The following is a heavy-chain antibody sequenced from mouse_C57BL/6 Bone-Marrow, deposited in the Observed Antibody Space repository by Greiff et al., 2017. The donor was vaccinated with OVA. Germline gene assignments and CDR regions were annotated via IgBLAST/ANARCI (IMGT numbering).Heavy chain of an antibody. Sequence: VQLQQSGPELVKPGASVKISCKASGYAFSSSWMNWVKQRPGKGLEWIGRIYPGDGDTNYNGKFKGKATLTADKSSSTAYMQLSSLTSEDSAVYFCARGGYGYDEGWYFDVWGTGTTVTVSS. V-gene: IGHV1-82*01. J-gene: IGHJ1*03. CDR1: GYAFSSSW. CDR3: ARGGYGYDEGWYFDV. CDR2: IYPGDGDT. D-gene: IGHD2-2*01.